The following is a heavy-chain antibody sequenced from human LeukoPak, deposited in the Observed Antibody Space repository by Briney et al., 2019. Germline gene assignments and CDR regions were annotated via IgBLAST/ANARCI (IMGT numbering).Heavy chain of an antibody. CDR3: ARGAAGPRYNWFDP. J-gene: IGHJ5*02. V-gene: IGHV1-8*01. Sequence: ASVKVSCKASGYTFTSYDINWVRQATGQGLEWMGWVNPNSGNTGYAQKFQGRVTMTRNTSISTAYMELSSLRSEDTAVYYCARGAAGPRYNWFDPWGQGTLVTVSS. CDR1: GYTFTSYD. CDR2: VNPNSGNT. D-gene: IGHD6-25*01.